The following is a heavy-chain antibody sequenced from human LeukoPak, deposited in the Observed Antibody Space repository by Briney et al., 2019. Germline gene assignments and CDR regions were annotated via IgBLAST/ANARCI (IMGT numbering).Heavy chain of an antibody. V-gene: IGHV1-2*02. D-gene: IGHD4-23*01. CDR3: ARQGYGGHSQGAADY. Sequence: ASVKVSCKASGYTFTGYYMHWVRQAPGQGLEWMGWINPNSGGTNYAQKFQGRFTMTTDTSTSTAYMELRSLRSDDTAVYYCARQGYGGHSQGAADYWGQGTLVTVSS. J-gene: IGHJ4*02. CDR1: GYTFTGYY. CDR2: INPNSGGT.